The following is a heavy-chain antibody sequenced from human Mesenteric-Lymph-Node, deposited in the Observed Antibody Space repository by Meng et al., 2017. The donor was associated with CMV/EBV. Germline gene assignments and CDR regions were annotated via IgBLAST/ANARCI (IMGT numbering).Heavy chain of an antibody. CDR2: IYYSGST. D-gene: IGHD3-22*01. J-gene: IGHJ4*02. Sequence: QLQLQESGPGLVKPSETLSLTCTVSGGSISSSSYYWGWIRQPPGKGLEWIGSIYYSGSTYYNPSLKSRVTISVDTSKNQFSLKLSSVTAADTAVYYCARDGDYYDSSGYNPFDYWGQGTLVTVYS. V-gene: IGHV4-39*07. CDR1: GGSISSSSYY. CDR3: ARDGDYYDSSGYNPFDY.